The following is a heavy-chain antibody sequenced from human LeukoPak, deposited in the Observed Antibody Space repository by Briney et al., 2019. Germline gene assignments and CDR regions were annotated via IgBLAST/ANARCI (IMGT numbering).Heavy chain of an antibody. CDR3: ARTIAVAGYMDV. D-gene: IGHD6-19*01. J-gene: IGHJ6*03. V-gene: IGHV7-4-1*02. CDR2: INANTGNP. CDR1: GYTFTTYV. Sequence: ASVKVSCKASGYTFTTYVISWVRQAPGQGLEWMGWINANTGNPTYAQGFTGRFIFSLDTSVSTAYLQISSLKAEDSAIYYCARTIAVAGYMDVWGKGTTVTVSS.